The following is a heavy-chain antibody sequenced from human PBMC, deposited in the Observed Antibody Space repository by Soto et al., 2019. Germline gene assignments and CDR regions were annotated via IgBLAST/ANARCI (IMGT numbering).Heavy chain of an antibody. D-gene: IGHD1-7*01. CDR1: VGSISIGAYD. CDR3: ARGSSSWNYP. Sequence: SETLSVTCSFSVGSISIGAYDWSWIRQHPGKGLEWIGYINYSGRTYYNPSLKSRLSMSVDTSKNQYSLRLSSMTAADTAVYYCARGSSSWNYPWGQGITVTVSS. V-gene: IGHV4-31*03. CDR2: INYSGRT. J-gene: IGHJ5*02.